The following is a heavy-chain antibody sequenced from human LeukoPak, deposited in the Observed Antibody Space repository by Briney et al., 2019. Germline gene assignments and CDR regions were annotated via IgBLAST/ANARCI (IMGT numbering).Heavy chain of an antibody. J-gene: IGHJ4*02. V-gene: IGHV4-4*02. Sequence: PSGTLSLTCGVSGGSITTTNWWSWVRQFPGQGLQWIGEVSLEGVRNYNPSLTSRVTMSLDRAKNLLSLNLNSVTAADTAVYYCARHRLLWFGGYFDYWGQGTLVTVSS. D-gene: IGHD3-10*01. CDR2: VSLEGVR. CDR1: GGSITTTNW. CDR3: ARHRLLWFGGYFDY.